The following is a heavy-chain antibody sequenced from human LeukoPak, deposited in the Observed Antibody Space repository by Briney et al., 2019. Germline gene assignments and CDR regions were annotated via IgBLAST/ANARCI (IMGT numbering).Heavy chain of an antibody. J-gene: IGHJ5*02. CDR3: ARHEGLGYCSGGSCYSYNWFDP. CDR1: GYIFTSYW. V-gene: IGHV5-51*01. D-gene: IGHD2-15*01. Sequence: GESLKISCKGYGYIFTSYWIGWVRQMPGKGLEWMGIIYPGDSDTRYSPSFQGQVTISADRSISTAYLQWSSLKASDTAMYYCARHEGLGYCSGGSCYSYNWFDPWGQGTLVTVSS. CDR2: IYPGDSDT.